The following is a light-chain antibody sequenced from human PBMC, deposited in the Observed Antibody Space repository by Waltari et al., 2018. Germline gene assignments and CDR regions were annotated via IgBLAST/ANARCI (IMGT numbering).Light chain of an antibody. J-gene: IGKJ2*01. CDR2: GAS. Sequence: EIVLTQSPGLLSLSPGERATLSCRASQSVSSSYLAWFRQRPGQAHRLLIYGASSRATGIPDMFSGSGSGTDFTLVISRLEPEDFAVYYCQQYADSPLTFGQGTNLEIK. CDR3: QQYADSPLT. V-gene: IGKV3-20*01. CDR1: QSVSSSY.